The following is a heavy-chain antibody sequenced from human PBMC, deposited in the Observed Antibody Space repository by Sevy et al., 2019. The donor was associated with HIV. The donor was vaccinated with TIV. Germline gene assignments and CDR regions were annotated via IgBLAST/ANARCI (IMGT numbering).Heavy chain of an antibody. J-gene: IGHJ5*02. CDR3: ARRDYGDYVDWFDP. CDR2: ISWDDDK. D-gene: IGHD4-17*01. Sequence: SGPTLVKPTQTLTLTCTFSGFSLSTNGVGVGWIRQPPGKALECLALISWDDDKHYSPSLKSRLTITKDTSKNQVVLTMTNMDPVDTATYYCARRDYGDYVDWFDPWGQGTLVTVSS. V-gene: IGHV2-5*02. CDR1: GFSLSTNGVG.